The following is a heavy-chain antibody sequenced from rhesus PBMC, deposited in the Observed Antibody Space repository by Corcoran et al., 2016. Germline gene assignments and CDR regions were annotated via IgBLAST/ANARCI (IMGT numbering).Heavy chain of an antibody. Sequence: QVQLQESGPGLVKPSETLSLTCAVSGGSISSSYYYWSWIRQAPGKGLEWIGYISYSGRTSYKPARKSRVTISRETSKNQFSLRLNSVTAADTAVYYCVRDEDSGSYDYWGQGVLVTVSS. CDR2: ISYSGRT. V-gene: IGHV4-122*02. CDR3: VRDEDSGSYDY. D-gene: IGHD6-25*01. CDR1: GGSISSSYYY. J-gene: IGHJ4*01.